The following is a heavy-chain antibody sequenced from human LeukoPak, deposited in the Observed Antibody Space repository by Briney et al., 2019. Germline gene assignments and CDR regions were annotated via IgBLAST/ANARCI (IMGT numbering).Heavy chain of an antibody. J-gene: IGHJ1*01. V-gene: IGHV1-8*02. CDR2: MNPNNGNT. CDR1: GGTFSSYA. CDR3: TRGGPVAGTHKYFQH. Sequence: ASVKVSCKASGGTFSSYAISWVRHAPGQGLEWMGWMNPNNGNTDYAQKFQGRVTLTRNTSISTAYMELSSLRSEDTAVYYCTRGGPVAGTHKYFQHWGQGTLVTVSS. D-gene: IGHD6-19*01.